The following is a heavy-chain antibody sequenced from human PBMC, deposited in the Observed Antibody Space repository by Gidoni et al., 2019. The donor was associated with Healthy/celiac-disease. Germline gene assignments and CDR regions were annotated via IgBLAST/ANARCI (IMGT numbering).Heavy chain of an antibody. CDR1: GYTFTGYY. Sequence: QVQLVQSGAEVKKPGASVKVSCKASGYTFTGYYMHWVRQAPGQGLEWMGWINPNSGGTNYAQKFQGRVTMTRDTSISTAYMELSRLRSDDTAVYYCARDPVLYQLLHWFDPWGQGTLVTVSS. D-gene: IGHD2-2*01. CDR3: ARDPVLYQLLHWFDP. J-gene: IGHJ5*02. CDR2: INPNSGGT. V-gene: IGHV1-2*02.